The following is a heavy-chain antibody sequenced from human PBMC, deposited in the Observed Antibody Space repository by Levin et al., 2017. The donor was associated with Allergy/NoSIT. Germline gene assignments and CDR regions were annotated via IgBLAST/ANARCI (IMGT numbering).Heavy chain of an antibody. CDR2: IYYSGST. J-gene: IGHJ6*02. CDR1: GGSISSSSYY. Sequence: PGGSLRLSCTVSGGSISSSSYYWGWIRQPPGKGLEWIGSIYYSGSTYYNPSLKSRVTISVDTSKNLFSLKLSSVTAADTAVYYCARQFDSSSWYGLGRYYYYGMDVWGQGTTVTVSS. CDR3: ARQFDSSSWYGLGRYYYYGMDV. D-gene: IGHD6-13*01. V-gene: IGHV4-39*01.